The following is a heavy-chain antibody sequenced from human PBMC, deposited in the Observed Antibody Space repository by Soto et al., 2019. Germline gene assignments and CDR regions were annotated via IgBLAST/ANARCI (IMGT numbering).Heavy chain of an antibody. J-gene: IGHJ5*02. CDR3: ARQATSKHHPGPNWFDP. D-gene: IGHD1-26*01. CDR1: GRTFSINADF. V-gene: IGHV4-39*01. CDR2: IDTGGNT. Sequence: SETLSLTCTVSGRTFSINADFWYLAWIRQPPGKGLEWIGSIDTGGNTYYNPPLKSRVIISADTSKNQFSLSLNSVTAADTAVYDCARQATSKHHPGPNWFDPLGHGTLVTASS.